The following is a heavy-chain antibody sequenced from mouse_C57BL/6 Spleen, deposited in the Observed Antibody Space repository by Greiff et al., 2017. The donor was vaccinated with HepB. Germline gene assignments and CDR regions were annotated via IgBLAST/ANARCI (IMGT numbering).Heavy chain of an antibody. V-gene: IGHV1-18*01. CDR2: INPNNGGT. Sequence: VQLQQSGPELVKPGASVKIPCKASGYTFTDYYMDWVKQSHGKSLEWIGDINPNNGGTFYNEKFKGKATLTVDKSSSTAYMELRSLTSEDTAVYFCARRGMLTTEGLDYWGQGTTLTVSS. CDR3: ARRGMLTTEGLDY. D-gene: IGHD2-12*01. CDR1: GYTFTDYY. J-gene: IGHJ2*01.